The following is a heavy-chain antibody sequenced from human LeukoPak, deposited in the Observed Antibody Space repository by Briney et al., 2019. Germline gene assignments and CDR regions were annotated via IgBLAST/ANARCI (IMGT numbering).Heavy chain of an antibody. J-gene: IGHJ5*02. V-gene: IGHV1-8*01. CDR3: ARGRGRSRSSGWRNWFDP. Sequence: GASVKVSCKASGYTFTSYDINWVRQATGQGLEWMGWMNPNSGNTGYAQKFQGRVTMTRNTSISTAYMELSSPRSEDTAVYYCARGRGRSRSSGWRNWFDPWGQGTLVTVSS. D-gene: IGHD6-19*01. CDR2: MNPNSGNT. CDR1: GYTFTSYD.